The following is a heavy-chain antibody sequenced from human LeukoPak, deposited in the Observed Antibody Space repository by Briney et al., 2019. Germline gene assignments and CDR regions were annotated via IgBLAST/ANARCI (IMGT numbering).Heavy chain of an antibody. Sequence: GGSLRLSCAASGFTFSSYSMNWVRHAPGKGLEWVSYISSSSSTIYYADSVKGRFTISRDNAKNSLYLQMNSLRDEDTAVYYCARVRLYSGYFDWLEIHYWGQGTLVTVSS. D-gene: IGHD3-9*01. V-gene: IGHV3-48*02. CDR3: ARVRLYSGYFDWLEIHY. J-gene: IGHJ4*02. CDR1: GFTFSSYS. CDR2: ISSSSSTI.